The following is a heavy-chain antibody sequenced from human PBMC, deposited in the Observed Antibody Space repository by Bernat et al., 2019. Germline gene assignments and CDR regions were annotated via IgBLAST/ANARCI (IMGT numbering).Heavy chain of an antibody. Sequence: QVQLVQSGAEVKKPGASVKVSCKVSGYTLTELSMHWVRQAPGKGLEWMGGFDPEDGETIYEQKFQGRVTMTEDTCTDTAYMALVSLRSEDTAVYYCATHPRLNYYGSGGYPNDWGQGTLVTVSS. D-gene: IGHD3-10*01. V-gene: IGHV1-24*01. J-gene: IGHJ4*02. CDR1: GYTLTELS. CDR3: ATHPRLNYYGSGGYPND. CDR2: FDPEDGET.